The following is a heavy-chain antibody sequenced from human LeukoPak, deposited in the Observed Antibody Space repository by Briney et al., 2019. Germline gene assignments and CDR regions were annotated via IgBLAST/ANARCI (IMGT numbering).Heavy chain of an antibody. D-gene: IGHD4-23*01. J-gene: IGHJ6*02. CDR2: IYRDGST. V-gene: IGHV3-66*01. Sequence: GGSLRLSCAASGFTVSSNYMSWVRQAPGQGLEWVSIIYRDGSTFYADSVEGRFTISRDNTKNTLYLQMNSLRVEDTAIYYCARDGGNNSWYGMDVWGQGTTVTVSS. CDR1: GFTVSSNY. CDR3: ARDGGNNSWYGMDV.